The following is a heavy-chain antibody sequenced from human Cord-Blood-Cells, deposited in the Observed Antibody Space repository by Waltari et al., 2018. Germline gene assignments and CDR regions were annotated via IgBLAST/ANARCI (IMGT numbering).Heavy chain of an antibody. Sequence: QVQLVQSGAEVKKPGASVKVSCKASGYTFTSYGISWVRQAPGQGLEWMGWISAYNCNTNYAQKRQGRVTMTTDTSTSTAYMELRSLRSDDTAVYYCARDGRITMVQGVTHFDYWGQGTLVTVSS. CDR1: GYTFTSYG. J-gene: IGHJ4*02. CDR2: ISAYNCNT. V-gene: IGHV1-18*01. CDR3: ARDGRITMVQGVTHFDY. D-gene: IGHD3-10*01.